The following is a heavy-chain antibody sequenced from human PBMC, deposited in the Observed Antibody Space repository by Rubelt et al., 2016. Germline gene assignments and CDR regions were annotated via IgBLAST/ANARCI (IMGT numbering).Heavy chain of an antibody. J-gene: IGHJ4*02. CDR2: ISSSSSYI. CDR3: ASEDHTYDSSRWAWYFDY. Sequence: EVQLLESGGGLVQPGGSLRLSCAASGFTFSSYSMNWVRQAPGKGLEWVSSISSSSSYIYYAGSVKGRFTISRDNAKNAVYLQWNGLRTEDTAIYYCASEDHTYDSSRWAWYFDYWGQGVLVSVSS. V-gene: IGHV3-21*01. CDR1: GFTFSSYS. D-gene: IGHD6-13*01.